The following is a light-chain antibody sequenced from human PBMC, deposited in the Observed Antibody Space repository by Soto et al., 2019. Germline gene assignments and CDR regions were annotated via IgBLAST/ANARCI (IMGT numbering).Light chain of an antibody. CDR3: QQRSNWPYLT. Sequence: EIVFTQSPDTLSLSPGERATLSCRASQSVSGYLGWYQQKPGQAPRLLIYDASNRAYGVPARFRGSGSGTNFTLTIASLEPDDFAVYYCQQRSNWPYLTFGGGTRV. CDR2: DAS. J-gene: IGKJ4*01. V-gene: IGKV3-11*01. CDR1: QSVSGY.